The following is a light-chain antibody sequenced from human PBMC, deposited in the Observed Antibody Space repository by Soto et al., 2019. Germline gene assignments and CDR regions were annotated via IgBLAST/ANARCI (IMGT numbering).Light chain of an antibody. CDR3: GSWDRSLSAYV. CDR1: SSNIGGNT. V-gene: IGLV1-51*01. J-gene: IGLJ1*01. CDR2: DDN. Sequence: QSVMTQPPSVSAAPGQKVTISCSGSSSNIGGNTVSWYQQLHGTDPKLLIYDDNKRRSGIPDRFSCSKTGTSATLGITGCQTGEEADDYCGSWDRSLSAYVFGTGTKVTVL.